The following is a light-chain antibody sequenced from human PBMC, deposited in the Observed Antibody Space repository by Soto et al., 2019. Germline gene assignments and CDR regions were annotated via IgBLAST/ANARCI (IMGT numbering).Light chain of an antibody. Sequence: PGERATLSCMASQNVRSSYLAWYQQKPGQAPRLLIYAASTRVTGIADRFSGSGSGTDFTLTISRLEAEDFAVYHCQQYGDSITFGGGTKVDIK. J-gene: IGKJ4*01. V-gene: IGKV3-20*01. CDR2: AAS. CDR1: QNVRSSY. CDR3: QQYGDSIT.